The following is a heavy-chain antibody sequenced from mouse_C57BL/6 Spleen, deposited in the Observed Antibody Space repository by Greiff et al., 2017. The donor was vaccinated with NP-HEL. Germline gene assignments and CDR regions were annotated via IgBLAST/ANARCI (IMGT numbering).Heavy chain of an antibody. D-gene: IGHD4-1*01. V-gene: IGHV3-6*01. CDR2: ISYDGSN. CDR1: GYSITSGYY. Sequence: EVQLQESGPGLVKPSQSLSLTCSVTGYSITSGYYWNWIRQFPGNKLEWMGYISYDGSNNYNPSLKNRISITRDTSKNQFFLKLNSVTTEDTATYYCAREGTGTGAYWGQGTLVTVSA. CDR3: AREGTGTGAY. J-gene: IGHJ3*01.